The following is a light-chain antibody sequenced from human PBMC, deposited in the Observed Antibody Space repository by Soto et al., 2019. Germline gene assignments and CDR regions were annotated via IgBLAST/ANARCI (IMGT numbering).Light chain of an antibody. CDR3: QQSYSTSIT. J-gene: IGKJ5*01. V-gene: IGKV1-39*01. CDR2: AAS. CDR1: QSISSW. Sequence: DIQMTQSPSTLYASVGDRVTITCRASQSISSWLAWYQQKPGEAPKLLIYAASSLQSGVPSRFSGSGSGTDFTLTISSLQPEDFATYYCQQSYSTSITFGQGTRLEIK.